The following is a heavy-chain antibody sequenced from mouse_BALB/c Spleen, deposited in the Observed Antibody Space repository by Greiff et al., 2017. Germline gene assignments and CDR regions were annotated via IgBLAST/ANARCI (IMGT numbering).Heavy chain of an antibody. J-gene: IGHJ2*01. CDR1: GFTFTDYY. V-gene: IGHV7-3*02. D-gene: IGHD4-1*01. Sequence: EVKLVESGGGLVQPGGSLRLSCATSGFTFTDYYMSWVRQPPGKALEWLGFIRNKANGYTTEYSASVKGRFTISRDNSQSILYLQMNTLRAEDSATYYCARKLGQGFDYWGQGTTLTVSS. CDR2: IRNKANGYTT. CDR3: ARKLGQGFDY.